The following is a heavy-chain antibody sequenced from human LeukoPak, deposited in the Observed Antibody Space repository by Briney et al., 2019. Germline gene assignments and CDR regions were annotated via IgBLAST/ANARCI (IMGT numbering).Heavy chain of an antibody. CDR1: GGSISSGGYY. D-gene: IGHD3-3*01. CDR2: IYYSGST. J-gene: IGHJ6*02. Sequence: PSQTLSLTCTVSGGSISSGGYYWSWIRQPPGKGLEWIGYIYYSGSTNYNPSLKSRVTISVDTSKNQFSLKLSSVTAADTAVYYCARGGGVGYGMDVWGQGTTVTVSS. V-gene: IGHV4-61*08. CDR3: ARGGGVGYGMDV.